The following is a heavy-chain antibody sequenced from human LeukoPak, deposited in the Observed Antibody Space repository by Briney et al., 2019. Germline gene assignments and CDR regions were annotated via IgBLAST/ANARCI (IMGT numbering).Heavy chain of an antibody. CDR2: INTDGSST. D-gene: IGHD1-1*01. J-gene: IGHJ6*02. Sequence: QAGGSLRLSCEASGFTFSSYWIYWVRRAPGKGLVWVSRINTDGSSTSYADSVKGRLIISRDSAKNTLYLQMNSLRAEDTAVYYCARGHNYAGDVWGQGATVTVSS. CDR3: ARGHNYAGDV. CDR1: GFTFSSYW. V-gene: IGHV3-74*01.